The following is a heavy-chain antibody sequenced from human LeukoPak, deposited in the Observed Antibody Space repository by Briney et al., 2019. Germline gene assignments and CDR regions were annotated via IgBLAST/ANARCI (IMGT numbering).Heavy chain of an antibody. CDR1: GYTFSYFG. D-gene: IGHD1-1*01. Sequence: ASVKVSCKGSGYTFSYFGINWVQQAPGQGLEWMGWINGYNGNTNYAQKSEGRLSLTTDTATSTVYMELKNLTSDDTAVYFCARGLDAASGLANFDYWGQGTLITVSS. CDR2: INGYNGNT. CDR3: ARGLDAASGLANFDY. J-gene: IGHJ4*02. V-gene: IGHV1-18*01.